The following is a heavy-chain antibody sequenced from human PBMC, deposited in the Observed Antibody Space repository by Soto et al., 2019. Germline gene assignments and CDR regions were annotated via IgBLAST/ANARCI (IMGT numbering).Heavy chain of an antibody. J-gene: IGHJ6*02. D-gene: IGHD6-13*01. CDR2: IIPIFGTA. CDR1: GGTFSSYA. CDR3: ASFSGIAAVLGYYYYGMDV. V-gene: IGHV1-69*13. Sequence: SVKVSCKASGGTFSSYAISWVRQAPGQGLEWMGGIIPIFGTANYAQKFQGRVTITADESTSTAYMELSSLRSEDTAVYYCASFSGIAAVLGYYYYGMDVWGQGTTVTVSS.